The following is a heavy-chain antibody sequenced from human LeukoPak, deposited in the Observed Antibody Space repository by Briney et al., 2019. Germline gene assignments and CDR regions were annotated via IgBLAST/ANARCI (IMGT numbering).Heavy chain of an antibody. V-gene: IGHV3-53*01. Sequence: GGSLRLSCAASGFTVSSNYMSWVRQAPGKGLEWVSVIYSGGSTYYADSVKGRFTISRDNSKNTLYLQMNSLRAEDTAVYYCARDLWEYPYGPGREVWGKGTTVTISS. CDR2: IYSGGST. CDR1: GFTVSSNY. J-gene: IGHJ6*04. D-gene: IGHD3-10*01. CDR3: ARDLWEYPYGPGREV.